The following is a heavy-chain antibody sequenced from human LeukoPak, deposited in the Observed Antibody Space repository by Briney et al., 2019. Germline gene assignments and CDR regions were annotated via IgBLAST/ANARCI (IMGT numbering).Heavy chain of an antibody. CDR2: INPNSGGT. J-gene: IGHJ4*02. D-gene: IGHD5-18*01. CDR1: GYTFTGYY. Sequence: ASVKVSCKASGYTFTGYYMHWVRQAPGQGLEWMGWINPNSGGTNYAQKFQGRVTMTRDTSISTAYMELSRPRSDDTAVYYCARGDTAMVTSRFDYWGQGTLVTVSS. CDR3: ARGDTAMVTSRFDY. V-gene: IGHV1-2*02.